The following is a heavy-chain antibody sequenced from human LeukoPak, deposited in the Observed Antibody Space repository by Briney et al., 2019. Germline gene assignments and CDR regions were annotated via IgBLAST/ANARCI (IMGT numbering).Heavy chain of an antibody. D-gene: IGHD3-22*01. V-gene: IGHV4-61*02. CDR2: IYTSGST. CDR1: GGSIRSGSYY. CDR3: ARDYYDSSGYYFY. Sequence: PSETLSLTXTVSGGSIRSGSYYWSWIRQPAGKGLEWIGRIYTSGSTNYNPSLKSRVTISVDTSKNQFSLKLSSVTAADTAVYYCARDYYDSSGYYFYWGQGTLVTVSS. J-gene: IGHJ4*02.